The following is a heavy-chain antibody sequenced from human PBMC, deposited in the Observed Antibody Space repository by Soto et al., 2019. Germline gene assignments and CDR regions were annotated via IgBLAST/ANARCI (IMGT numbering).Heavy chain of an antibody. V-gene: IGHV1-8*01. CDR3: SRPRHRRWLDP. CDR1: DFTVTSYD. J-gene: IGHJ5*02. Sequence: ASVKVSCKXSDFTVTSYDIHWVRQATGQGLEWMGWMNPNSGVTGYAQKFQGRVIMTRNTSISTAYMELISLTSEDTAVYYCSRPRHRRWLDPWGQGTLVTVSS. CDR2: MNPNSGVT.